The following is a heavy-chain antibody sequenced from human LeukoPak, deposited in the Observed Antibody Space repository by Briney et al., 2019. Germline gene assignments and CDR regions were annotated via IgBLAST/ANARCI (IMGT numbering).Heavy chain of an antibody. J-gene: IGHJ4*02. V-gene: IGHV4-34*01. D-gene: IGHD3-22*01. CDR3: ARTLRDYYDSSSIGGERSREYYFDY. Sequence: SETLSLTCAVYGGSFSGYYWSWIRQPPGKGLEWIGEINHSGSTNYNPSLKSRVTISVDTSKNQFSLKLSSVTAADTAVYYCARTLRDYYDSSSIGGERSREYYFDYWGQGTLVTVSS. CDR1: GGSFSGYY. CDR2: INHSGST.